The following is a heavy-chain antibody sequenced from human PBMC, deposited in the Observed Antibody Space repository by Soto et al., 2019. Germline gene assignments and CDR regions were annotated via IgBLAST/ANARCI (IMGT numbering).Heavy chain of an antibody. CDR1: GFSFTTAGVA. V-gene: IGHV2-5*01. Sequence: SCPTLGNPTQTRTLTWTFSGFSFTTAGVAVGWIRQTPGGALEWLTLIYYNDDRRFSPSLKTRLTITGDTSKNQVVLSLTNVDPGDTATYFCAHSDGGYEIIYFDFWGQGIPVTVSS. CDR3: AHSDGGYEIIYFDF. J-gene: IGHJ4*02. CDR2: IYYNDDR. D-gene: IGHD5-12*01.